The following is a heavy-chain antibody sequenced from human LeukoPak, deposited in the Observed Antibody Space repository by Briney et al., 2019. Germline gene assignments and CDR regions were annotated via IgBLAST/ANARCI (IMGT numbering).Heavy chain of an antibody. CDR1: GFNFRSYG. D-gene: IGHD6-19*01. CDR3: AKLGRVSVALYHFGY. J-gene: IGHJ4*02. CDR2: IRHDGTDK. Sequence: GGSLRLSCAASGFNFRSYGMHWVRQVPGKGLEWAAFIRHDGTDKYYADSVKGRFTISRDNSDETLYLQMSSLRVDDTAVYYCAKLGRVSVALYHFGYWGQGALVTVSS. V-gene: IGHV3-30*02.